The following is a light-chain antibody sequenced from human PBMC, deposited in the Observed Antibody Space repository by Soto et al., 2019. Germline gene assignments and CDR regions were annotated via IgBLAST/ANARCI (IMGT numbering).Light chain of an antibody. Sequence: DIVLTQSPGTLSLSPGETATLSCRASQSLAGNYLAWYQQKPGQAPRLLISGASSRATGIPDRFSGSGSGTGFTLTSSRLEPEDFAVYYCQPSVSKTTFGPGTKVDIK. V-gene: IGKV3-20*01. CDR1: QSLAGNY. J-gene: IGKJ3*01. CDR3: QPSVSKTT. CDR2: GAS.